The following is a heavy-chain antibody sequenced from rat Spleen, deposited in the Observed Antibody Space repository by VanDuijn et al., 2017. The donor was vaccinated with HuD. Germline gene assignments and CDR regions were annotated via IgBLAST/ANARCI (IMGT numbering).Heavy chain of an antibody. CDR1: GLSLTSNS. J-gene: IGHJ2*01. Sequence: QVQLKESGPGLVQPSQTLSLTCTVSGLSLTSNSVSWIRQPPGKGLEWMGVIWTGGNTDYTSALKSRLSISRDTSKSQIFLEMNSLQTEDTAIYFCARVHYYSASSYFDYWGQGVMVTVSS. CDR2: IWTGGNT. CDR3: ARVHYYSASSYFDY. D-gene: IGHD1-1*01. V-gene: IGHV2-47*01.